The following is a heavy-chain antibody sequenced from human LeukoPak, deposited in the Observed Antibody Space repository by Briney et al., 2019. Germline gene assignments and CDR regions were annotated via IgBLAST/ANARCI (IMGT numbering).Heavy chain of an antibody. CDR3: ASMGYSSSWYLFDY. V-gene: IGHV1-2*02. CDR2: INPNSGGT. D-gene: IGHD6-13*01. CDR1: GYTFTGYY. J-gene: IGHJ4*02. Sequence: ASVKVSCKASGYTFTGYYMHWVRQAPGQGLEWMGWINPNSGGTNYAQRFQGRVTMTRDTSISTAYMELSRLRSDDTAVYYCASMGYSSSWYLFDYWGQGTLVTVSS.